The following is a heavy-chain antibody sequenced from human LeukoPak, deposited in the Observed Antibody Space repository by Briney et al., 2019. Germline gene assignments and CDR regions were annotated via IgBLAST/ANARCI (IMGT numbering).Heavy chain of an antibody. CDR3: ARESPMVRGVVDGMDV. Sequence: GGSLRLSCSPSVFTVSSYYMSWVREAPGKGLDWVSVIYSGGSTYYADSVKGRFTISRDNSKNTLYLQMNSLRAEDTAVYYCARESPMVRGVVDGMDVWGKGTTVTVSS. CDR1: VFTVSSYY. J-gene: IGHJ6*04. D-gene: IGHD3-10*01. V-gene: IGHV3-53*01. CDR2: IYSGGST.